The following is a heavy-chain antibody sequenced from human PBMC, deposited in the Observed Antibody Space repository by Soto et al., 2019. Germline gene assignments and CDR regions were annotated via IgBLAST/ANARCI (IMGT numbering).Heavy chain of an antibody. D-gene: IGHD6-13*01. Sequence: GGSLRLSCAASGFTFSSYGMHWVRQAPGKGLEWVAVIWYDGSNKYYADSVKGRFTISRDNSKNTLYLQMNSLRAEDTAVYYCAREPVTRKYSSSWYYYGMDVWGQGTTVTVSS. CDR2: IWYDGSNK. V-gene: IGHV3-33*01. CDR1: GFTFSSYG. CDR3: AREPVTRKYSSSWYYYGMDV. J-gene: IGHJ6*02.